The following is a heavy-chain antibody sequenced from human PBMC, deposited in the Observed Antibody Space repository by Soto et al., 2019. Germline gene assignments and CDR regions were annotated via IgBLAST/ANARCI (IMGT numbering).Heavy chain of an antibody. CDR3: ARDPRYYDFWSGKYNWFDP. CDR1: GGTFSSYA. V-gene: IGHV1-69*13. J-gene: IGHJ5*02. Sequence: ASVKVSCKASGGTFSSYAISWVRQAPGQGLEWMGGIIPIFGTANYAQKFQGRVTITADESTSTAYMELSSLRSEDTAVYYCARDPRYYDFWSGKYNWFDPWGQGTMVTV. CDR2: IIPIFGTA. D-gene: IGHD3-3*01.